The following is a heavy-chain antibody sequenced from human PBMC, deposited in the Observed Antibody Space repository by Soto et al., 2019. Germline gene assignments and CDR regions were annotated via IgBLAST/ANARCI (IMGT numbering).Heavy chain of an antibody. CDR3: AKKRVTPCPDTGNYSES. D-gene: IGHD5-18*01. J-gene: IGHJ4*02. CDR2: IWYDGSNK. Sequence: QVQLVESGGGVVQPGRSLRLSCAASGFTFSSCGMHWVRQAPGKGLEWVALIWYDGSNKYYADSVKGRFTISRDNSKNTLYLQMDSLRAEDTAVYYCAKKRVTPCPDTGNYSESWGQGTLVTVSS. CDR1: GFTFSSCG. V-gene: IGHV3-30*18.